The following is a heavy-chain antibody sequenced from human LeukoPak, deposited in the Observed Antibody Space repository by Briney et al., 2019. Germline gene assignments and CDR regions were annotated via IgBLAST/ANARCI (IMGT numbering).Heavy chain of an antibody. CDR1: GYTFTNFD. D-gene: IGHD5-18*01. V-gene: IGHV1-8*03. CDR3: ARVGYSNSYDF. CDR2: MNPNNGNT. Sequence: ASVKVSYKASGYTFTNFDINWVRQATGQGLEWMAWMNPNNGNTGNAQKFQGRVTITWDSSISTAYMELSSLRSEDTAVYYCARVGYSNSYDFWGQGTLVTVSS. J-gene: IGHJ4*02.